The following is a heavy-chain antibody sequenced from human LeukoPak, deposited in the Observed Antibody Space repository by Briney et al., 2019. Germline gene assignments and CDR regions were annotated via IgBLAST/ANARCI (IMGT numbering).Heavy chain of an antibody. CDR3: ATGYSSTWYYFDY. CDR1: GDSISSYY. J-gene: IGHJ4*02. V-gene: IGHV4-59*01. D-gene: IGHD6-13*01. Sequence: SETLSLTCTVSGDSISSYYWSWIRQPPGKRMEWIGYIYHSGSTNYNPSLKSRVTISADTSKYQFSLKLSSVTAADTAVYYCATGYSSTWYYFDYWGQGTLVTVSS. CDR2: IYHSGST.